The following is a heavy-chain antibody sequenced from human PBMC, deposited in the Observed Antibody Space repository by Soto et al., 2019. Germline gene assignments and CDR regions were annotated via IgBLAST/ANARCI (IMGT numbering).Heavy chain of an antibody. CDR1: GGSISTYY. J-gene: IGHJ3*02. CDR3: ARGGRDGFDI. CDR2: VYISGST. Sequence: QVQLQESGPGLVKPSETLSLTCTVSGGSISTYYWNWIRQSAGKGLEWIGRVYISGSTNYHPSLKSRVATSVDTSNNQFSLKVTSVTAADTAVYYCARGGRDGFDIWGQGTMVTVSS. V-gene: IGHV4-4*07.